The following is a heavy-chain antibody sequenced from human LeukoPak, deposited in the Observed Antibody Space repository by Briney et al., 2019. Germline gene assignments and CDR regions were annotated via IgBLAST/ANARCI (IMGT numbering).Heavy chain of an antibody. D-gene: IGHD1-26*01. J-gene: IGHJ4*02. V-gene: IGHV4-59*08. Sequence: SETLSLTCTVPGVSISSYYWSWIRQPPGKGLEWIGYIFYSGNTIYNPSLRSRVTISADTSKNHFSLRLRSVTAADTAVYYCARLAAISGSDYPDDWGQGTLVTVSS. CDR2: IFYSGNT. CDR1: GVSISSYY. CDR3: ARLAAISGSDYPDD.